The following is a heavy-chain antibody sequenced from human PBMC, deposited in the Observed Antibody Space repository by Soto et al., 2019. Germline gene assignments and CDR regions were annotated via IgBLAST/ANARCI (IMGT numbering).Heavy chain of an antibody. CDR3: AREFYDSSDLVDY. V-gene: IGHV3-74*01. J-gene: IGHJ4*02. Sequence: PGGSLRLSCAASGFTFSSYWMHWVRQAPGQGLVWVSRINSDGSSTSYADSVKGRFTISRDNAKNTLYLQMNSLRAEDTAVYYCAREFYDSSDLVDYWGQGTLVTDSS. D-gene: IGHD3-22*01. CDR2: INSDGSST. CDR1: GFTFSSYW.